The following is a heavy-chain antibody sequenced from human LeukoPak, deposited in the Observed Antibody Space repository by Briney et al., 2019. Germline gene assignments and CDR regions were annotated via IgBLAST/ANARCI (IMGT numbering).Heavy chain of an antibody. CDR1: GASLSGSISGGTYF. D-gene: IGHD1-14*01. J-gene: IGHJ4*02. CDR2: MYNGGTT. V-gene: IGHV4-61*02. Sequence: SETLSLTCTVSGASLSGSISGGTYFWNSTRQAAGRGLGWIGRMYNGGTTINYSPSLKSRVTISVDTSKKQFSLNVTSATAADTAVYYCARSTNRLDSWGQGTLVTVSS. CDR3: ARSTNRLDS.